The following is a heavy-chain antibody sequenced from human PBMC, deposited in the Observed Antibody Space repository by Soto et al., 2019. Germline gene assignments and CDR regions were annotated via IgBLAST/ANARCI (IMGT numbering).Heavy chain of an antibody. D-gene: IGHD2-15*01. Sequence: EVQLLESGGGLVQPGGSLRLSCAASGFTFSSYAMSWVRQAPGKGLEWVSAISGSGGSTYYADSVKGRFTISRDNSKNTLYLQMNSLRAEDTAVYYCAVQCSGGSCYYYYYYMDVWGKGTTVTVSS. CDR1: GFTFSSYA. CDR3: AVQCSGGSCYYYYYYMDV. CDR2: ISGSGGST. V-gene: IGHV3-23*01. J-gene: IGHJ6*03.